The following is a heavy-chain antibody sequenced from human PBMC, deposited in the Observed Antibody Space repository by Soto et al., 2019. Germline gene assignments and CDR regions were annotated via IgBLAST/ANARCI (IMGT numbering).Heavy chain of an antibody. V-gene: IGHV3-30-3*01. CDR1: GFTFSSYA. Sequence: GGSLRLSCAGSGFTFSSYAMHWVRQAPGKGLEWVAVISYDGSNKYYADSVKGRFTISRDNSKNTLYLQMNSLRAEDTAVYYCARGDKYYYDSSGPAVDPWGQGTLVTVSS. J-gene: IGHJ5*02. CDR3: ARGDKYYYDSSGPAVDP. CDR2: ISYDGSNK. D-gene: IGHD3-22*01.